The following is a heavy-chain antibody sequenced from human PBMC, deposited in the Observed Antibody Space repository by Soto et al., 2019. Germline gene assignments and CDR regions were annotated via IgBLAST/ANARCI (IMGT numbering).Heavy chain of an antibody. Sequence: ASVKVSCKASGYTFTSYGISWVRQAPGQGLEWMGWISAYNGNTNYAQKLQGRVTMTTDTSTSTAYMELRSLRSDDTAVYYCARWPIAGYLINYGMDVWGQGTTVTVSS. CDR2: ISAYNGNT. J-gene: IGHJ6*02. CDR1: GYTFTSYG. D-gene: IGHD3-16*02. CDR3: ARWPIAGYLINYGMDV. V-gene: IGHV1-18*01.